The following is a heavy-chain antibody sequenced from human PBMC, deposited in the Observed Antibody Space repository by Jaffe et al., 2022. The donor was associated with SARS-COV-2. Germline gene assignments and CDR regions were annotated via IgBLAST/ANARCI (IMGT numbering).Heavy chain of an antibody. CDR1: GFSLSNARMG. CDR3: ARINVVVVAAIGYYFDY. CDR2: IFSNDEK. V-gene: IGHV2-26*01. J-gene: IGHJ4*02. D-gene: IGHD2-15*01. Sequence: QVTLKESGPVLVKPTETLTLTCTVSGFSLSNARMGVSWIRQPPGKALEWLAHIFSNDEKSYSTSLKSRLTISKDTSKSQVVLTMTNMDPVDTATYYCARINVVVVAAIGYYFDYWGQGTLVTVSS.